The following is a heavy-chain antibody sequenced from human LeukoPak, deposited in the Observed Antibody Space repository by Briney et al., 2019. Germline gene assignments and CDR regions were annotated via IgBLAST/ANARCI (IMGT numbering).Heavy chain of an antibody. V-gene: IGHV3-23*01. CDR3: AKSSRSGGSCYGT. CDR1: GFTFSSYA. D-gene: IGHD2-15*01. J-gene: IGHJ3*01. CDR2: ISGSGGST. Sequence: GGSLRLSCAASGFTFSSYAMSWVRQAPGKGLEWVSAISGSGGSTYYADSVKGRLTISRDNSKNTLYLQMNSLRAEDTAVYYCAKSSRSGGSCYGTWGQGTMVTVSS.